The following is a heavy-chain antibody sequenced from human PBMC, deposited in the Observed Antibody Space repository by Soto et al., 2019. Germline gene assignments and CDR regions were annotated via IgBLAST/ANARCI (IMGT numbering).Heavy chain of an antibody. CDR3: ARTRGKTTVTTFDY. V-gene: IGHV1-69*06. J-gene: IGHJ4*02. CDR1: GGTFSSYA. CDR2: IIPIFGTA. Sequence: ASVKVSCKASGGTFSSYAISWVRQAPGQGLEWMGGIIPIFGTANYAQKFQGRVTITADKSTSTAYMELSSLRSEDTAVYYCARTRGKTTVTTFDYWGQGTLVTVSS. D-gene: IGHD4-17*01.